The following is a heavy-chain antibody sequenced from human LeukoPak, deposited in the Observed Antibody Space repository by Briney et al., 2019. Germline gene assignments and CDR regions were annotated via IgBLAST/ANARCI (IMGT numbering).Heavy chain of an antibody. V-gene: IGHV4-39*01. CDR1: GGSISSSSYY. Sequence: SETLSLTCTVSGGSISSSSYYWGWIRQPPGKGLEWIGSIYYSGSTYYNPSLKSRVTISVDTSKNQFSLKLSSVTAADTAVYYCARAIYYDSSGFDYWGQGTLVTVSS. J-gene: IGHJ4*02. CDR3: ARAIYYDSSGFDY. D-gene: IGHD3-22*01. CDR2: IYYSGST.